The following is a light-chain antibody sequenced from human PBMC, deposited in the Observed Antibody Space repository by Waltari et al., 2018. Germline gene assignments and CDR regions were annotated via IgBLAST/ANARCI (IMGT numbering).Light chain of an antibody. V-gene: IGKV3-20*01. CDR3: HQYGTSPET. Sequence: EIVLTQSPGTLSMSVGERATLSCRASQTVTSNDLAWYQQKVGQAPRLLLYGASTRAAGIPDRFSGSVSATDFTLTIGRLEPEDFAVYYCHQYGTSPETFGQGTKVEIK. J-gene: IGKJ1*01. CDR2: GAS. CDR1: QTVTSND.